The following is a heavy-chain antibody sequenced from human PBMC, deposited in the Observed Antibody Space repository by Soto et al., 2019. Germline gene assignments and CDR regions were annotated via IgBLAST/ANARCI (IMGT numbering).Heavy chain of an antibody. Sequence: ASVKVSCKASGYTFTSYGISWVRQAPGQGLEWMGWISAYNGNTNYAQKLQGRVTMTTDTSTSTAYMELRSLRSDDTAAYYCARGVGDDSVWARYDYWGQGTLVTVSS. CDR3: ARGVGDDSVWARYDY. D-gene: IGHD1-26*01. CDR2: ISAYNGNT. J-gene: IGHJ4*02. CDR1: GYTFTSYG. V-gene: IGHV1-18*01.